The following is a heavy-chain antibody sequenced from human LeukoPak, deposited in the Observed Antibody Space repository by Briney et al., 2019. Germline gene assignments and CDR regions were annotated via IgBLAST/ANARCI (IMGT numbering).Heavy chain of an antibody. Sequence: PGGSLRLSCAASGFTFSSYWMSWVRQAPGKGLEWVANIKQDGSEKYYVDSVKDRFTISRDNAKNSLYLQMNSLRAEDTAVYYCARAPPRGQLWLKYYYYYMDVWGKGTTVTVSS. V-gene: IGHV3-7*01. D-gene: IGHD5-18*01. CDR1: GFTFSSYW. CDR2: IKQDGSEK. CDR3: ARAPPRGQLWLKYYYYYMDV. J-gene: IGHJ6*03.